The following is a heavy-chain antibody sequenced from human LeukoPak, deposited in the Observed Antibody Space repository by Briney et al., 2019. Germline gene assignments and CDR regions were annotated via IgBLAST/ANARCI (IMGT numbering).Heavy chain of an antibody. CDR3: ANGRETSGYHYFGS. CDR2: ISGSGDST. CDR1: GFTFSNYG. J-gene: IGHJ4*02. V-gene: IGHV3-23*01. Sequence: EGSLRLSCAASGFTFSNYGINWVRQAPGKGLEWVSDISGSGDSTYYADSVKGRFTISRDNSKNTVYMQMNSLRVEDTAVYFCANGRETSGYHYFGSWGQGTLVTVSS. D-gene: IGHD3-22*01.